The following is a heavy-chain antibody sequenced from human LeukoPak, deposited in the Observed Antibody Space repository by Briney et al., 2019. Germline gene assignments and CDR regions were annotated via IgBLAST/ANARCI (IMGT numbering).Heavy chain of an antibody. CDR2: IYYSGST. V-gene: IGHV4-59*08. Sequence: SETLSLICTVSGGSISSYYWSWIRQPPGKGLEWIGYIYYSGSTNYNPSLKSRVTISVDTSKNQFSLKLSSVTAADTAVYYCARGGYDILRAFDYWGQGTLVTVSS. CDR3: ARGGYDILRAFDY. J-gene: IGHJ4*02. D-gene: IGHD3-9*01. CDR1: GGSISSYY.